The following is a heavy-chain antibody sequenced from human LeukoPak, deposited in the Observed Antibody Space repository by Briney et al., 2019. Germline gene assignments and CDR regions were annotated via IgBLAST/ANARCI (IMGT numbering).Heavy chain of an antibody. J-gene: IGHJ4*02. CDR3: ARDGGYSYDSTGLFDY. V-gene: IGHV1-18*01. Sequence: GASVKVSCKASGYTFTSYGISWVRQAPGQGLEWMGWISGYNGNTNYAQKFQGRVAMTTDTSTSTAYMELRSLRSDDTAVYYCARDGGYSYDSTGLFDYWGQGTLVTVSS. CDR1: GYTFTSYG. CDR2: ISGYNGNT. D-gene: IGHD3-22*01.